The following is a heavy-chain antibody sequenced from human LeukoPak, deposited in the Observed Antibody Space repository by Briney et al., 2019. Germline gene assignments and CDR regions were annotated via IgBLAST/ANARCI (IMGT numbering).Heavy chain of an antibody. CDR3: ARFPYCGGDCYWTYYGMDV. Sequence: ASVKVSCKASGYTFTGYYMHWVRQAPGQGLEWMGWISAYNGNTNYAQKLQGRVTMTTDTSTSTAYMELRSLRSDDTAVYYCARFPYCGGDCYWTYYGMDVWGQGTTVTVSS. J-gene: IGHJ6*02. CDR2: ISAYNGNT. CDR1: GYTFTGYY. V-gene: IGHV1-18*04. D-gene: IGHD2-21*02.